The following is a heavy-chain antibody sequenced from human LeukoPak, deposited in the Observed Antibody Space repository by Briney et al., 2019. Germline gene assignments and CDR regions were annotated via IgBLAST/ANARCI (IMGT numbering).Heavy chain of an antibody. CDR3: AKREDYGDYYKY. V-gene: IGHV3-23*01. Sequence: GGSLRLSCAGSGFAFSSYAIYWVRQAPGGGLQWLSGVSGNGGRTYYADSVKGRFTVSRDNSKNMVYLQMNSLKAEDTAVYFCAKREDYGDYYKYWGQGTLVTVSS. CDR1: GFAFSSYA. CDR2: VSGNGGRT. J-gene: IGHJ4*02. D-gene: IGHD4-17*01.